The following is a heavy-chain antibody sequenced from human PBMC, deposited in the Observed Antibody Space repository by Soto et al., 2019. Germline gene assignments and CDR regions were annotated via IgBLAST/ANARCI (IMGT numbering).Heavy chain of an antibody. CDR2: ISGSGGST. V-gene: IGHV3-23*01. CDR1: GFTFSSYA. D-gene: IGHD2-15*01. CDR3: AKDAEGYCSGGSCYNSFDY. Sequence: EVQLLESGGGLVQPGGSLRLSCAASGFTFSSYAMSWVRQAPGKGLEWVSAISGSGGSTYYADSVKGRFTISRDNSKNTLYLQMNSLRADDTAVYYCAKDAEGYCSGGSCYNSFDYWGQGTLVTVSS. J-gene: IGHJ4*02.